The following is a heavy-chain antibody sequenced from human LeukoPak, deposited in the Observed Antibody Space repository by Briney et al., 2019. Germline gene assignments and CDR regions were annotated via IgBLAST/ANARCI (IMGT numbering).Heavy chain of an antibody. D-gene: IGHD3-10*01. CDR3: ARDKFGDLDY. CDR2: IYYSGST. CDR1: GGSISSYY. Sequence: SETLSLTCTVSGGSISSYYWSWIRQPPGKGLEWIGYIYYSGSTNYNPSLKSRVTVSVDTSKNQFSLKLSSVTAADTAVYYCARDKFGDLDYWGQGTLVTVSS. V-gene: IGHV4-59*01. J-gene: IGHJ4*02.